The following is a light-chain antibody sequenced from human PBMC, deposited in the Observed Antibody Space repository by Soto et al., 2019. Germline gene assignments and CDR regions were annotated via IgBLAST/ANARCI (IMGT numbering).Light chain of an antibody. V-gene: IGKV1-5*03. CDR2: KAS. Sequence: DIQMTQSPSTLSGSVGDRVTITCRASQTISSWLAWYQQKPGKAPKLLIYKASTLKSGVPSRFSGSGSGTEFTLTISSLQPAHFATYYYQHYNSYSEAFGQGTKLQLK. J-gene: IGKJ1*01. CDR3: QHYNSYSEA. CDR1: QTISSW.